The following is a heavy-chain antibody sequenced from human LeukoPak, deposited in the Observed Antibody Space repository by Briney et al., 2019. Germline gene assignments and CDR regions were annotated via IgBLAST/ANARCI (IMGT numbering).Heavy chain of an antibody. Sequence: SETLSLTCTVSGGSISSSSYYWGWIRQPPGKGLEWIGSIYYSGSTYYNPSLKGRVTISVDTSKNQFSLKLSSVTAADTAVYYCARNLGGYGGYAFDIWGQGTMVTVSS. CDR1: GGSISSSSYY. D-gene: IGHD5-12*01. V-gene: IGHV4-39*07. CDR2: IYYSGST. CDR3: ARNLGGYGGYAFDI. J-gene: IGHJ3*02.